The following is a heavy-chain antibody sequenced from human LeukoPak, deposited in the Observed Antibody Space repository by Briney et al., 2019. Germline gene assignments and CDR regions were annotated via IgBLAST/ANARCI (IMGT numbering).Heavy chain of an antibody. Sequence: ASVKVSCKASGYTFTGYYMHWVRQAPGQGLEWMGWINPNSGGTNYAQKFQGRVTMTRDTSISTAYMELSRLRSDDTAVYYCASVGITMVRGVRNWFDPWGQGTLVTVSS. D-gene: IGHD3-10*01. V-gene: IGHV1-2*02. CDR3: ASVGITMVRGVRNWFDP. CDR2: INPNSGGT. J-gene: IGHJ5*02. CDR1: GYTFTGYY.